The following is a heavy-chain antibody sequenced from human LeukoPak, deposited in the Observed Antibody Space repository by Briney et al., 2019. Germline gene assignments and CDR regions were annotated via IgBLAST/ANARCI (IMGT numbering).Heavy chain of an antibody. D-gene: IGHD3-10*01. Sequence: GGSLRLSCAASGLTFSSYVMNWVRPARGKGLEWVGRIKSKSDGGTTDYAAPVIGRFTISRDDSKGTPYLQMNSLKMEDTAVYYCITGNYWGQGTLVTVSS. J-gene: IGHJ4*02. CDR1: GLTFSSYV. V-gene: IGHV3-15*01. CDR2: IKSKSDGGTT. CDR3: ITGNY.